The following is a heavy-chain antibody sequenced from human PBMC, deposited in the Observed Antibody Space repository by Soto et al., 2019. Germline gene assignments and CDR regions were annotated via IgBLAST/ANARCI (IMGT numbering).Heavy chain of an antibody. D-gene: IGHD3-22*01. J-gene: IGHJ4*02. CDR3: ARDSSGYSYLFHY. CDR1: GGSISSYY. CDR2: VYSSGST. V-gene: IGHV4-4*07. Sequence: PWETLSLTCAVSGGSISSYYWSWIRQPAGKGLEWIGRVYSSGSTNYNPSLKSRVTMSVDTSKTQFSLKLSSVTAADTAIYYCARDSSGYSYLFHYWGQGTMATVYS.